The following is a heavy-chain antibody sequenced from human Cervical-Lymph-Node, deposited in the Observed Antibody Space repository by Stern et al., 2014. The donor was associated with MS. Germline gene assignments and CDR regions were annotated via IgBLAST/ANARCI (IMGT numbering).Heavy chain of an antibody. CDR1: GYRFVSYG. J-gene: IGHJ3*02. V-gene: IGHV1-18*01. D-gene: IGHD3-10*01. CDR3: AINYYGAGTYRAFDI. Sequence: QLVQSGAELKKPGASVKVSCKASGYRFVSYGITWVRQAPGQGLEWLGWISADTGDTDYARNLQGRVTMTTHTPTTTAYMELRSLRSDDTAVYYCAINYYGAGTYRAFDIWGQGTLVIVSA. CDR2: ISADTGDT.